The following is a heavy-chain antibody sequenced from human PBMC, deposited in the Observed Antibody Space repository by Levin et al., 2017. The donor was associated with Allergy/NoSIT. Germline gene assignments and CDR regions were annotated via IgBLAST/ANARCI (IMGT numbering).Heavy chain of an antibody. D-gene: IGHD1-26*01. CDR2: MNPNSGNT. J-gene: IGHJ4*02. V-gene: IGHV1-8*01. CDR3: ANVGISGSDALDY. CDR1: GYTFTSYD. Sequence: PGESLKISCKASGYTFTSYDINWVRQATGQGLEWMGWMNPNSGNTGYAQKFQGRVTMTRNTSISTAYMELSSLRSEDTAVYYCANVGISGSDALDYWGQGTLVTVSS.